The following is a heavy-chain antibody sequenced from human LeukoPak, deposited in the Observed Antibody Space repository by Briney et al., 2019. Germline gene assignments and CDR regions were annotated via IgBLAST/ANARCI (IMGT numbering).Heavy chain of an antibody. Sequence: ASVKVSCKASGYTFTGYYMHWVRQAPGQGLEWMGWINPNSSGTNYAQKFQGRVTMTRDTSISTAYMELSRLRSDDTAVYYCARTPRGGYCSSTSCRHFDYWGQGTLVTVSS. J-gene: IGHJ4*02. CDR3: ARTPRGGYCSSTSCRHFDY. CDR1: GYTFTGYY. D-gene: IGHD2-2*01. V-gene: IGHV1-2*02. CDR2: INPNSSGT.